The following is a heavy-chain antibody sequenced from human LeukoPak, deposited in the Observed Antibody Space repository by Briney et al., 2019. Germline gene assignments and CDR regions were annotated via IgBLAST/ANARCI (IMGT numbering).Heavy chain of an antibody. Sequence: PSETLSLTCAVYGGSFSGYYWSWIRQPPGKGLEWIGEINHSGSTNYNPSLKSRVTISVDTSKNQFSLKLSSVTAADTAVYYCARDNTMVRGVPLHWGQGTLVTVSS. CDR2: INHSGST. J-gene: IGHJ4*02. CDR3: ARDNTMVRGVPLH. D-gene: IGHD3-10*01. V-gene: IGHV4-34*01. CDR1: GGSFSGYY.